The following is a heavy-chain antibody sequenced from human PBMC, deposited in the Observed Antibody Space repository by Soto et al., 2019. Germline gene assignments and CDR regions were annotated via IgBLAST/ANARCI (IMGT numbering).Heavy chain of an antibody. CDR1: GYRFTSYW. CDR3: SRKDKSGYFNWFDP. Sequence: PGESLKISCRTSGYRFTSYWIAWVRQMPGKGLEWMGIIFPSDSDTRYSPSFQGQVTNSADRSTRTVFLQWASLKASDTAVYFCSRKDKSGYFNWFDPWGQRTLVTVSS. V-gene: IGHV5-51*01. J-gene: IGHJ5*02. CDR2: IFPSDSDT. D-gene: IGHD3-22*01.